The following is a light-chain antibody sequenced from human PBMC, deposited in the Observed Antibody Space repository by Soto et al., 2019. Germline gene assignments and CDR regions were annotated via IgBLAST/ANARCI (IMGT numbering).Light chain of an antibody. Sequence: EIVLTQSPGTLSLSPGERATLSCRASQSVTSDYLAWYQQKAGQAPRLLIHAASSRAAGIPDRFSGSGSGTDFSLTISRLEPEDFAVYWCQHQRTFGQGTKVEIK. J-gene: IGKJ1*01. CDR2: AAS. CDR3: QHQRT. V-gene: IGKV3-20*01. CDR1: QSVTSDY.